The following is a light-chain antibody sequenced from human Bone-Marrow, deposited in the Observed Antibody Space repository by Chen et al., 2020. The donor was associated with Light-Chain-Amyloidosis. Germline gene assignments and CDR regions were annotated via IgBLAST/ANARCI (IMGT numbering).Light chain of an antibody. V-gene: IGKV3-20*01. CDR2: GAS. CDR3: QQYGSSPPLT. CDR1: QSVSSSY. J-gene: IGKJ4*01. Sequence: ELVLTQSPVTLSLSPGERATLSCRASQSVSSSYVAWYQQKPGQAPRLLIYGASSRATGIPDRFSGSGSGTDFTLTISRLEPEDFAVYYCQQYGSSPPLTFGGGTKVEIK.